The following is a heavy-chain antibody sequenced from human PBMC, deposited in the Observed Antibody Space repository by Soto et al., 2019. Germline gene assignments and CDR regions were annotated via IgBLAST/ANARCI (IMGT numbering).Heavy chain of an antibody. J-gene: IGHJ4*02. CDR3: VRTSLVVAVATREDF. Sequence: EVQLVESGGGLVQPGESLRLSCAASGFTFSNYWMHWVRQAPGKGLVWVSRIDSDGSRISYADFVKGRFTISRDNAKNTVHLNMNSLTAEDAAVYYCVRTSLVVAVATREDFWGQGTLVTVSS. V-gene: IGHV3-74*02. D-gene: IGHD2-15*01. CDR1: GFTFSNYW. CDR2: IDSDGSRI.